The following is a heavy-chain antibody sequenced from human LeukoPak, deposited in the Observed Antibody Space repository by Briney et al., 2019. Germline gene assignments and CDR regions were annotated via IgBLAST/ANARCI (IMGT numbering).Heavy chain of an antibody. V-gene: IGHV4-34*01. J-gene: IGHJ5*02. CDR3: AREVGSGSPFDP. Sequence: PSETLSLTCAVYGGSFSGYYWSWIRQPPGKGLEWIGEINHSGSTNYNPSLKSRVTISVDTSKNQFSLKLSPVTAADTAVYYCAREVGSGSPFDPWGQGTLVTVSS. CDR1: GGSFSGYY. CDR2: INHSGST. D-gene: IGHD3-10*01.